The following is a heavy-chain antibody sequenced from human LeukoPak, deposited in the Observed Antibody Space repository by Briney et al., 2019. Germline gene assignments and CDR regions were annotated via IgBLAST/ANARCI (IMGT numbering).Heavy chain of an antibody. CDR2: IHTSGST. CDR3: ARRDTSSGWSFDY. V-gene: IGHV4-4*07. D-gene: IGHD6-19*01. J-gene: IGHJ4*02. Sequence: PSDTLSLTCTVSGGSISNYHWSWIRQPAGKGLEWIGQIHTSGSTNYNPPLKSRVTMSIDTTEDQVSLTIRSVTAADTAFYYCARRDTSSGWSFDYWGQGTLVTVSS. CDR1: GGSISNYH.